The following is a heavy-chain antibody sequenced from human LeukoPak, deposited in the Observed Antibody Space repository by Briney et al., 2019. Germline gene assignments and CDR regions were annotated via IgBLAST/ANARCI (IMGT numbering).Heavy chain of an antibody. Sequence: PSETLSLTCAVYGGSFSGYYWSWIRQPPGKGLEWIGEINHSGSTNYNPSLKSRVTISVDTSKNQFSLKLSSVTAADTAVYYCASHSSGWYDAFDIWGQGTMVTVSS. D-gene: IGHD6-19*01. CDR1: GGSFSGYY. J-gene: IGHJ3*02. CDR2: INHSGST. V-gene: IGHV4-34*01. CDR3: ASHSSGWYDAFDI.